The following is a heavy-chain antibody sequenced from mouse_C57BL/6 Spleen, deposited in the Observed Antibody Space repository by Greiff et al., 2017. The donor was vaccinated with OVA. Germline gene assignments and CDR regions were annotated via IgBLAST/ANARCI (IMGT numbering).Heavy chain of an antibody. CDR3: TRSAYYYGNSQYYYAMDY. CDR1: GYTFTSYW. V-gene: IGHV1-52*01. CDR2: IDPSDSET. J-gene: IGHJ4*01. D-gene: IGHD1-1*01. Sequence: QVQLKQPGAELVRPGSSVKLSCKASGYTFTSYWMHWVKQRPIQGLEWIGNIDPSDSETHYNQKFKDKATLTVDKSSSTAYMQLSSLTSEDSAVYYCTRSAYYYGNSQYYYAMDYWGQGTSVTVSS.